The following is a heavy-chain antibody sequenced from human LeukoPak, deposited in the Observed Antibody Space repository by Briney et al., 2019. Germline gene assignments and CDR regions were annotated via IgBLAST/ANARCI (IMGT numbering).Heavy chain of an antibody. Sequence: SETLSLTCTVSGGSISSFYWSWIRQPAGKGLEWIGRIFTSGSTNYSPSLKSRVTMSVDRSKNQFSLKLSSVTAADTAVYYCARLQLDRPEPIDYWGQGTLVTVSS. V-gene: IGHV4-4*07. CDR2: IFTSGST. D-gene: IGHD1-1*01. CDR1: GGSISSFY. J-gene: IGHJ4*02. CDR3: ARLQLDRPEPIDY.